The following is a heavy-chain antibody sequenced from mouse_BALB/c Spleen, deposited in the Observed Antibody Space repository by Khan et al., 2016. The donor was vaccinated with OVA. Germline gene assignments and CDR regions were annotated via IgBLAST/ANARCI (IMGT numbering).Heavy chain of an antibody. CDR1: GDSITSGY. CDR2: MIYSGNT. V-gene: IGHV3-8*02. CDR3: ARSTYRYAFAY. J-gene: IGHJ3*01. D-gene: IGHD2-14*01. Sequence: EVQLQESGPSLVKPSQTLSLTCSVTGDSITSGYWSWLRKFPGNKLEYMGYMIYSGNTYYNPSLKSRISITRHTSKNQYYLQLNSGTTEDTATYYCARSTYRYAFAYWGQGTLVTVSA.